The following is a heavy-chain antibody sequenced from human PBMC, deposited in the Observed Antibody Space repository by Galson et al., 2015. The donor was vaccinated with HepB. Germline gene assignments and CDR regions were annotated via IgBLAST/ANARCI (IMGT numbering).Heavy chain of an antibody. D-gene: IGHD2-21*01. CDR3: ARDLRSHCAGTCYPGEFDY. Sequence: SLRLSCAASGFTFSTQGIHWVRQAPGKGLEWVGVVSYDGSYTFYGDSVKGRFPISRDNSKNTVYLQMNGLKVNDTGVYYGARDLRSHCAGTCYPGEFDYWGQGTLVTVSS. CDR1: GFTFSTQG. CDR2: VSYDGSYT. J-gene: IGHJ4*02. V-gene: IGHV3-30*03.